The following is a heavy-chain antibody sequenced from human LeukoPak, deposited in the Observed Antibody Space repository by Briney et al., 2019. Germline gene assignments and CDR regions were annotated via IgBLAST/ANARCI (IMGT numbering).Heavy chain of an antibody. CDR3: ARDLNRYGWELPPLGY. J-gene: IGHJ4*02. Sequence: GASVKVSCKASGYTFTSYAMNWVRQAPGQGLEWRGWINTNTGNPTYAQGFTGRFVFSLDTSVSTAYLQISSLKAEDTAVYYCARDLNRYGWELPPLGYWGQGTLVTVSS. CDR2: INTNTGNP. V-gene: IGHV7-4-1*02. D-gene: IGHD1-26*01. CDR1: GYTFTSYA.